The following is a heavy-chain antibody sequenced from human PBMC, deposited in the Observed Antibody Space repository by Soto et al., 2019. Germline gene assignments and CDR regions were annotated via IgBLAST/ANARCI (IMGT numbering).Heavy chain of an antibody. CDR3: ARLERIYGMDV. V-gene: IGHV4-39*01. CDR1: GGSISSSSYY. Sequence: SETLSLTCTVSGGSISSSSYYWGWIRQPPGKGLEWIGSIYYSGSTYYNPSLKSRVTISVDTSKNQFSLKLSSVTAEDTAVYYCARLERIYGMDVWGQGTTVTVSS. D-gene: IGHD1-1*01. CDR2: IYYSGST. J-gene: IGHJ6*02.